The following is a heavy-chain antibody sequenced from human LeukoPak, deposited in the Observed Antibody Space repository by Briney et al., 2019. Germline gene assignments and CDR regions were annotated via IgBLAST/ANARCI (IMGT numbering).Heavy chain of an antibody. CDR2: IYRSGST. CDR3: ARDGCGGSCFHYYYYYMDV. J-gene: IGHJ6*03. Sequence: SETLSLTCTVSGYSISSGYYWVWIRQPPGKGLEWIGSIYRSGSTNYNPSLKSRVTISVDTSQNQFSLKVNSVTAADTAVYYCARDGCGGSCFHYYYYYMDVWGKGTTVTISS. CDR1: GYSISSGYY. V-gene: IGHV4-38-2*02. D-gene: IGHD2-15*01.